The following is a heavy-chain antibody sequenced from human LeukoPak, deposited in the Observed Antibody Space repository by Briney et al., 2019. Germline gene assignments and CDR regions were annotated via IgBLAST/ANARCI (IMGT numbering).Heavy chain of an antibody. V-gene: IGHV3-30*04. CDR1: GFTFSSYA. Sequence: PGRSLRLSCAASGFTFSSYAMHWVRQAPGKGLEWVAVISYDGSNKYYADSVKGRFTISRDNSKNTLYLQMNSLRAEDTAVYYCARVRSGSYLGFDYWGQGTLVTVSS. J-gene: IGHJ4*02. CDR3: ARVRSGSYLGFDY. D-gene: IGHD1-26*01. CDR2: ISYDGSNK.